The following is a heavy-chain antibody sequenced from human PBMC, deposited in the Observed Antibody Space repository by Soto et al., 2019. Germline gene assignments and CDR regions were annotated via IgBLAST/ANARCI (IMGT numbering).Heavy chain of an antibody. D-gene: IGHD6-13*01. CDR3: ARAHRYSSSWYRGDDY. J-gene: IGHJ4*02. CDR2: ISAYNGNT. Sequence: QVQLVQSGAEVKKPGASVKVSCKASGYTFTSYGISWVRQAPGQGLEWMGWISAYNGNTNYAQKLQGRVTMTTDTXTXXAYMELRSLRSDDTAVYYCARAHRYSSSWYRGDDYWGQGTLVTVSS. V-gene: IGHV1-18*01. CDR1: GYTFTSYG.